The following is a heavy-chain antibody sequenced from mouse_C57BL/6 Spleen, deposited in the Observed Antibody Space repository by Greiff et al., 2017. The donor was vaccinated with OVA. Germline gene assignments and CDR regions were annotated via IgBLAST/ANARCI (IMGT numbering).Heavy chain of an antibody. Sequence: VQLQQSGPELVKPGASVKISCKASGYAFSSSWMNGVKQRTGKGMEWIGRIHPGEGDTNYNGKFKGKATLTADKSSSTAYMQLSSLTSEDSAVYFCARSKDGSSPWFAYWGQGTLVTVSA. CDR3: ARSKDGSSPWFAY. J-gene: IGHJ3*01. CDR2: IHPGEGDT. CDR1: GYAFSSSW. V-gene: IGHV1-82*01. D-gene: IGHD1-1*01.